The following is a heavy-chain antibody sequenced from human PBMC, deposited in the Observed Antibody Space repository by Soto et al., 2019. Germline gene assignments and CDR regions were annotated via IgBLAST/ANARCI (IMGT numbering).Heavy chain of an antibody. D-gene: IGHD1-26*01. Sequence: GGSLRLSCAASGFTYSTYTMHWVRQAPGKGLEWVAVISYDGNNKFYADSVKGRFTISRDSTKQTLYLQMNSLRPDDTAMYYCARGSAFIGLDYWGQGTPVTVSS. CDR1: GFTYSTYT. J-gene: IGHJ4*02. V-gene: IGHV3-30-3*01. CDR2: ISYDGNNK. CDR3: ARGSAFIGLDY.